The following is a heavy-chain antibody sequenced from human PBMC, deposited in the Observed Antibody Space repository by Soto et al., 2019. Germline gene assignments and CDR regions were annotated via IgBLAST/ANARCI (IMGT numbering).Heavy chain of an antibody. Sequence: QITLKESGPTLVKPTQTLTLTWTFSGFSLSTSDAGVGWIRQPPGKTPEWLALIYWNDDKRYSPSLKNRLTITKDTSKNQVVLTLTNMDPVDTATYFCAHLLGIAPDFDYWGQGTLITVSS. CDR2: IYWNDDK. V-gene: IGHV2-5*01. CDR1: GFSLSTSDAG. CDR3: AHLLGIAPDFDY. J-gene: IGHJ4*02. D-gene: IGHD7-27*01.